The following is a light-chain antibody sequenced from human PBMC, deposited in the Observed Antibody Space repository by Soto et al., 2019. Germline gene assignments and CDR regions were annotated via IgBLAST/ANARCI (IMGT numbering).Light chain of an antibody. CDR2: GAS. CDR3: QQYNIWPRT. CDR1: QSVSSK. Sequence: EIVMTQSPGTPSVSPGERATLSCRASQSVSSKLAWYQQKPGQAPRLLIHGASTRATGVPARFSGSGSGTQFTLTISGLQSDDLAVYFCQQYNIWPRTFGQGTKVEIK. V-gene: IGKV3-15*01. J-gene: IGKJ1*01.